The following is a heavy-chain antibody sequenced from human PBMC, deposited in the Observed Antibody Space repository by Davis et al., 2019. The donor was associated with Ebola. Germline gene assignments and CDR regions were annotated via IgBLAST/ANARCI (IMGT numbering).Heavy chain of an antibody. V-gene: IGHV1-8*02. J-gene: IGHJ6*02. CDR3: ASFRVVGATGPGDYYYGMDV. Sequence: ASVKVSCKASGYTFTSYGISWVRQAPGQGLEWMGWISGYNGNTGYAQKFQGRVTMTRNTSISTAYMELSSLRSEDTAVYYCASFRVVGATGPGDYYYGMDVWGQGTTVTVSS. CDR1: GYTFTSYG. CDR2: ISGYNGNT. D-gene: IGHD1-26*01.